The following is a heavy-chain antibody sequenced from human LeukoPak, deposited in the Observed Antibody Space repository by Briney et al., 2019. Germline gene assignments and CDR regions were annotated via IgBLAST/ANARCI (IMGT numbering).Heavy chain of an antibody. CDR2: MNPNSGNT. J-gene: IGHJ5*02. D-gene: IGHD2-15*01. CDR3: ARGSCSGGSCYSPLDP. CDR1: GYTFTGYD. V-gene: IGHV1-8*01. Sequence: ASVKVSCKASGYTFTGYDINWVRQATGQGLEWMGWMNPNSGNTGYAQKFQGRVTMTRNTSISTAYMELSSLRSEDTAVYYCARGSCSGGSCYSPLDPWGQGTLVTVSS.